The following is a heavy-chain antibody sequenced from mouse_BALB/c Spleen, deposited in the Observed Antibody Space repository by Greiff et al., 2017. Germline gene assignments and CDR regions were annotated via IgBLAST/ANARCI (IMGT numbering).Heavy chain of an antibody. J-gene: IGHJ4*01. D-gene: IGHD4-1*01. CDR2: ISSGSSTI. Sequence: EVQGVESGGGLVQPGGSRKLSCAASGFTFSSFGMHWVRQAPEKGLEWVAYISSGSSTIYYEDTVKGRFTISRDNPKNTLFLQMTSLRSEDTAMDYCARSNWDDYYAMDYWGQGTSVTVSS. V-gene: IGHV5-17*02. CDR1: GFTFSSFG. CDR3: ARSNWDDYYAMDY.